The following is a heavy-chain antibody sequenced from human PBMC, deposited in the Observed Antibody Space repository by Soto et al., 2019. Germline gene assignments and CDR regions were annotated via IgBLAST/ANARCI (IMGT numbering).Heavy chain of an antibody. D-gene: IGHD3-9*01. Sequence: EVQLLESGGGLVKPGGSPRLSCAASGFTFSSYNMNWVRQAPGKGLEWISSISSSGGSIYYADSVKGRFTISRDNAKNSLYLQMNSLRAEDTAVYYCTRDLTGSYYFDYWAQGTLVTVSS. CDR3: TRDLTGSYYFDY. V-gene: IGHV3-21*01. CDR1: GFTFSSYN. J-gene: IGHJ4*02. CDR2: ISSSGGSI.